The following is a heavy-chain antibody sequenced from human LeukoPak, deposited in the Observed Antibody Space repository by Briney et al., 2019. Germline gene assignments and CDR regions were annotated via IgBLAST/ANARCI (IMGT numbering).Heavy chain of an antibody. CDR2: TYYRSKWFY. CDR1: GDSVSANSVT. V-gene: IGHV6-1*01. CDR3: GRAGSGHYTY. D-gene: IGHD3-10*01. Sequence: SQTLSLTCVISGDSVSANSVTWHWIRQSPSRGLEWLGRTYYRSKWFYDFALSVRSRITINADTSKNQFSLHLNSVTPEDTAVYYGGRAGSGHYTYWGHGTLVTVSS. J-gene: IGHJ4*01.